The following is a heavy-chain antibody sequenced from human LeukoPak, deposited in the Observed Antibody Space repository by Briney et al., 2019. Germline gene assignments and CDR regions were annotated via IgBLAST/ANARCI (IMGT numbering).Heavy chain of an antibody. CDR2: LSSSGST. Sequence: SETLSLTCTVSGGSISSSYWSWIRQSPGKGLEWIGYLSSSGSTNYNPSLKSRVTISVDTSNNQFSLKLTSVTAADAAVYYCARHLSWPSLGATWAFDYWGQGTLVTVSS. J-gene: IGHJ4*02. D-gene: IGHD1-26*01. CDR3: ARHLSWPSLGATWAFDY. V-gene: IGHV4-59*08. CDR1: GGSISSSY.